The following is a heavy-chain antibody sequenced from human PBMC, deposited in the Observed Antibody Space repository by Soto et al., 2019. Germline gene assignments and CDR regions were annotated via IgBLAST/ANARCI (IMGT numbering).Heavy chain of an antibody. D-gene: IGHD2-2*01. CDR1: GFTFSSYA. CDR2: ISGSGGST. J-gene: IGHJ4*02. Sequence: EVQLLESGGGLVQPGGSLRLSCAASGFTFSSYAMSWVRQAPGKGLEWVSAISGSGGSTYYADSVKGRFTISRDNSKNTLYLQMNSLRAEDTAVYYCARDQEDIVVVPAADYWGQGTLVTVSS. V-gene: IGHV3-23*01. CDR3: ARDQEDIVVVPAADY.